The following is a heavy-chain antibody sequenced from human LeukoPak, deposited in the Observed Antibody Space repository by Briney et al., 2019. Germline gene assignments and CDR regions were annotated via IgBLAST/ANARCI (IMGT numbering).Heavy chain of an antibody. Sequence: GRSLRLSCAASGFTFSSYGMHWVRQAPGKGPEWVANIKQGGSEKFYVDSVKGRFTISRDNAKNSLYLQMDSLRAEDTAVYYCARDRGIAIAASATFDYWGQGTLVTVSS. D-gene: IGHD6-13*01. V-gene: IGHV3-7*01. J-gene: IGHJ4*02. CDR1: GFTFSSYG. CDR2: IKQGGSEK. CDR3: ARDRGIAIAASATFDY.